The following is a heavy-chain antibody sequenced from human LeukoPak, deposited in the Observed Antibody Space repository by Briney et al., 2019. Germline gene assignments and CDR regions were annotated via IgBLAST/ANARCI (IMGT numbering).Heavy chain of an antibody. CDR3: ARRGLSVVTDNMDV. D-gene: IGHD2-15*01. CDR2: ISSSSSYI. J-gene: IGHJ6*03. V-gene: IGHV3-21*01. Sequence: GGSLRLSCAASGFTFSSYSMNWVRQAPGKGLEWVSSISSSSSYIYCADSVKGRFTISRDNAKNSLYLQMNSLRAEDTAVYYCARRGLSVVTDNMDVWGKGTTVTVSS. CDR1: GFTFSSYS.